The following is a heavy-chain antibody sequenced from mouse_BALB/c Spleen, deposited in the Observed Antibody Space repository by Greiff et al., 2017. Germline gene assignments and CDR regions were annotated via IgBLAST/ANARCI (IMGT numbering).Heavy chain of an antibody. D-gene: IGHD2-3*01. V-gene: IGHV3-8*02. Sequence: EVKLQESGPSLVKPSQTLSLTCSVTGDSITSGYWNWIRKFPGNKLEYMGYISYSGSTYYNPSLKSRISITRDTSKNQYYLQLNSVTTEDTATYYCARKGDGNYAMDYWGQGTSVTVSS. CDR2: ISYSGST. CDR1: GDSITSGY. CDR3: ARKGDGNYAMDY. J-gene: IGHJ4*01.